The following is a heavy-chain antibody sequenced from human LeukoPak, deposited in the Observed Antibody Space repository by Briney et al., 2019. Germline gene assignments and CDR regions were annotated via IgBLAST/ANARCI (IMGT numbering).Heavy chain of an antibody. Sequence: GGSLRLSCAASGFTFGSYAMHWVRQAPGKGLEWVAVISYDGSNKYYANSVKGRFTISRDNSKNTLYLQMNSLRAEDTAVYYCARDGGYSYGSTPDYWGQGTLVTVSS. J-gene: IGHJ4*02. CDR2: ISYDGSNK. V-gene: IGHV3-30-3*01. CDR1: GFTFGSYA. D-gene: IGHD5-18*01. CDR3: ARDGGYSYGSTPDY.